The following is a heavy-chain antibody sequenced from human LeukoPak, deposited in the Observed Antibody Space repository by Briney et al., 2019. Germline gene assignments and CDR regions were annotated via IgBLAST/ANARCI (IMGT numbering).Heavy chain of an antibody. D-gene: IGHD4-17*01. CDR1: GGSFSGFY. J-gene: IGHJ4*02. CDR3: ARQLYGSDY. CDR2: INQTGKTNYNPSLT. Sequence: SETLSLTCAVDGGSFSGFYWTWIRQTPGKGLEWIGEINQTGKTNYNPSLTDYNPSLKSRVTISVDSSKNQLSLKVNSVTAADTGVYYCARQLYGSDYWGQGTLVTVSS. V-gene: IGHV4-34*01.